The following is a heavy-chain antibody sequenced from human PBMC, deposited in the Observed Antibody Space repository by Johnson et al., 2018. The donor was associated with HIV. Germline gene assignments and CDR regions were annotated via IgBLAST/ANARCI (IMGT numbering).Heavy chain of an antibody. CDR1: GITVSSNY. V-gene: IGHV3-13*01. D-gene: IGHD7-27*01. Sequence: VQLVESGGGLVQPGGSLRLSCAASGITVSSNYMSWVRQAPGKGLEWVSVIGTAGDTYYPGSVKGRFTISRENAKNSLYLQMNSLRAGDTAVYYCARGLTGDDAFDIWGQGTMVTVSS. J-gene: IGHJ3*02. CDR3: ARGLTGDDAFDI. CDR2: IGTAGDT.